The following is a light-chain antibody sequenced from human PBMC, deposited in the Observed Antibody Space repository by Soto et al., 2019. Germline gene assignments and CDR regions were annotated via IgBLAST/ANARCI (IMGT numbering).Light chain of an antibody. J-gene: IGKJ1*01. CDR2: DAS. CDR1: RDIGSD. V-gene: IGKV1D-13*01. Sequence: ATQMTQSPSSLSASVGDRITITCRASRDIGSDLSWYQQKPGKAPNLLIYDASSLESGVPARFSGGGSGTEFTLTISSLQPDDFSTFYCQQYNNYPWTFGQGTKVDIK. CDR3: QQYNNYPWT.